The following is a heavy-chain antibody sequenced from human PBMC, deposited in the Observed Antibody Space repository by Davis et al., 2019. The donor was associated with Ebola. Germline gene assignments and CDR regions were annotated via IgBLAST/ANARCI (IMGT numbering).Heavy chain of an antibody. CDR3: ASLGEKDGYNQMGY. Sequence: ASVKVSCKASGYTFTSYGISWVRQAPGQGLEWMGWISAYNGNTNYAQKLQGRVTMTTDTSTSTAYMELRSLRSDDTAVYYCASLGEKDGYNQMGYWGQGTLVTVSS. D-gene: IGHD5-24*01. CDR1: GYTFTSYG. J-gene: IGHJ4*02. V-gene: IGHV1-18*01. CDR2: ISAYNGNT.